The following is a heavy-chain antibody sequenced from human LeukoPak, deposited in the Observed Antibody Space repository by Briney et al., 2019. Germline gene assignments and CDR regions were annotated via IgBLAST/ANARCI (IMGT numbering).Heavy chain of an antibody. J-gene: IGHJ5*02. D-gene: IGHD6-13*01. CDR2: IYHSGST. Sequence: SETPSLTCTVSGYSISSGYYWGWIRQPPGKGLEWIGSIYHSGSTYYNPSLKSRVTISVDTSKNQFSLKLSSVTAADTAVYYCARDYGYSSRPNFWFDPWGQGTLVTVSS. CDR3: ARDYGYSSRPNFWFDP. V-gene: IGHV4-38-2*02. CDR1: GYSISSGYY.